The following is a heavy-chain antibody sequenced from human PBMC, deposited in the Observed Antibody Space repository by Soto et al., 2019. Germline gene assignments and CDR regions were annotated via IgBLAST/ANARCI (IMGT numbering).Heavy chain of an antibody. J-gene: IGHJ5*02. CDR2: IYYSGST. V-gene: IGHV4-39*01. CDR1: GGSISSSSYY. CDR3: ASTPLRYFAHPFAINWFDP. Sequence: PSETLSLTCTVSGGSISSSSYYWGWIRQPPGKGLEWIGSIYYSGSTYYNPSLKSRVTISVDTSKNQFSLKLSSVTAADTAVYYCASTPLRYFAHPFAINWFDPWGQGTLVTVSS. D-gene: IGHD3-9*01.